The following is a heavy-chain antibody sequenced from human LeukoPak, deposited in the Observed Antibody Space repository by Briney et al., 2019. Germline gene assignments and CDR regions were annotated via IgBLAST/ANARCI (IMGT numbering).Heavy chain of an antibody. V-gene: IGHV1-2*06. CDR3: ARAEVTGWFSPFDY. D-gene: IGHD6-19*01. J-gene: IGHJ4*02. CDR2: INPNSGGT. Sequence: ASVKVSCKASGYTFTGYYMHWVRQAPGQGLEWMGRINPNSGGTNYAQKFQGRVTMTRDTSISTAYMELSRLRSDDTAVYYCARAEVTGWFSPFDYWGQGTLVTVSS. CDR1: GYTFTGYY.